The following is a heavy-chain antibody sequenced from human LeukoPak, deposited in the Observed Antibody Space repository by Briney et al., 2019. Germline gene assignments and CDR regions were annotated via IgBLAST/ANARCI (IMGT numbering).Heavy chain of an antibody. V-gene: IGHV1-2*02. CDR2: INPNTGGT. D-gene: IGHD6-13*01. CDR3: ATYPRYSNSPPFDY. Sequence: ASVKVSCKASGYTFTGQYMHWVRQAPGQGLEWVGLINPNTGGTNYAQKLHGRGTRTRATTINTAYMELSRLTSDDTAIYYCATYPRYSNSPPFDYWGQGTLVTVSP. CDR1: GYTFTGQY. J-gene: IGHJ4*02.